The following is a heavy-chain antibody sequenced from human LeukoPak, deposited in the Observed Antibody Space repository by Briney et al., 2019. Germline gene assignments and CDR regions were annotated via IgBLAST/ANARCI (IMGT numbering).Heavy chain of an antibody. Sequence: GGSLRLSCAASGFTFSSYWMSWVRQAPGKGLEWVAVISYDGSDKYYADSVKGRFTISRDNSKKTLYLQMNSLRAEDTAVYYCAKDYGDYWDNYFDYWGQGTLVTVSS. CDR2: ISYDGSDK. CDR1: GFTFSSYW. V-gene: IGHV3-30*18. J-gene: IGHJ4*02. D-gene: IGHD4-17*01. CDR3: AKDYGDYWDNYFDY.